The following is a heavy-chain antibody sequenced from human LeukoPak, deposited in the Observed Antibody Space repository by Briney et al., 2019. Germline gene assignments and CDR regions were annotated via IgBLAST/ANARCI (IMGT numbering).Heavy chain of an antibody. V-gene: IGHV3-33*01. Sequence: GGSPRLSLSAAGFTLNSYCMHRGPPAPSKGLEWVAVIWYDGSNKYYADSVKGRFTISRDNSKNTLYLQMNSLRAEDTAVYYCARDMADWGQGTLVTVSS. D-gene: IGHD3-10*01. CDR2: IWYDGSNK. CDR3: ARDMAD. J-gene: IGHJ4*02. CDR1: GFTLNSYC.